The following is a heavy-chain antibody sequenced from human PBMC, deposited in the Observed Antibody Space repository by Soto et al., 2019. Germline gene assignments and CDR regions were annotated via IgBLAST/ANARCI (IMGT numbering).Heavy chain of an antibody. Sequence: QVQLQESGPGLVKPSQTLSLTCSVSGGSNSSGGYFWSWIRQPPGKGLEWIGYIYYSGSAYYNPSLKSRLTMSVDPSKNLFSLRLNSATSADPAVYYCARGFGGYSSFRYYYHGMDVWGQGTTVAVSS. CDR1: GGSNSSGGYF. D-gene: IGHD2-21*02. V-gene: IGHV4-31*03. CDR2: IYYSGSA. CDR3: ARGFGGYSSFRYYYHGMDV. J-gene: IGHJ6*02.